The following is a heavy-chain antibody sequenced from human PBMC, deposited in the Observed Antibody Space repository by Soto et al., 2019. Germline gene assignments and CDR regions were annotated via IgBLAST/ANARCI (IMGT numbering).Heavy chain of an antibody. V-gene: IGHV3-21*01. CDR1: GFTFSSYS. CDR3: ARDQTTGKAGLRYFDP. D-gene: IGHD3-10*01. CDR2: ISSSSSYI. Sequence: GGSLRLSCAASGFTFSSYSMNWVRQAPGKGLEWVSSISSSSSYIYYADSVKGRFTISRDNAKNSLYLQMNSLRAEDTAVYYCARDQTTGKAGLRYFDPWGRGTLVTVSS. J-gene: IGHJ2*01.